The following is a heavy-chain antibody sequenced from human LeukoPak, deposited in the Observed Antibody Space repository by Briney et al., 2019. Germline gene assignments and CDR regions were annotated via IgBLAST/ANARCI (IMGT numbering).Heavy chain of an antibody. V-gene: IGHV3-53*01. D-gene: IGHD3-16*01. Sequence: GGSLRLSCAASGFPVITNDMIWVRQAPGKGLEWVSVLYSDGNTKYADSVQGRFTISRDNSKNTLYLETNSLSPDDTAVYYCARGVEPLAANTLAYWGQGTLVTVSS. CDR1: GFPVITND. CDR3: ARGVEPLAANTLAY. CDR2: LYSDGNT. J-gene: IGHJ4*02.